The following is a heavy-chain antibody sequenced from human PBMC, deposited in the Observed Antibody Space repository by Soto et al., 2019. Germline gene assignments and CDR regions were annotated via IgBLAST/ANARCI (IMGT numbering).Heavy chain of an antibody. CDR3: AREDAGFGELYSFDY. J-gene: IGHJ4*02. CDR2: ISYDGSNK. D-gene: IGHD3-10*01. Sequence: QVQLVESGGGVVQPGRSLRLSCAASGFTFSSYAMHWVRQAPGKGLEWVAVISYDGSNKYYADSVKGRFTISRDNSKNTLYLQMNGLRAEDTDVYYCAREDAGFGELYSFDYWGQGTIVTVSS. V-gene: IGHV3-30-3*01. CDR1: GFTFSSYA.